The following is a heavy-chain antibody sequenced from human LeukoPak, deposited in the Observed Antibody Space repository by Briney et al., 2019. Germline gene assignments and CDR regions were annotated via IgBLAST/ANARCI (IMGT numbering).Heavy chain of an antibody. J-gene: IGHJ2*01. CDR2: ISGSGGKT. V-gene: IGHV3-23*01. CDR1: GLTFNNYA. Sequence: PGGSLRLSCAVSGLTFNNYAMSWVRQAPGKGLEWGSGISGSGGKTYYADSVKGRFTISRDNFKNTLYLQMNSLRAEDTAVYYCAKDWTGTKPFDLWGRGTLVTVSS. D-gene: IGHD3/OR15-3a*01. CDR3: AKDWTGTKPFDL.